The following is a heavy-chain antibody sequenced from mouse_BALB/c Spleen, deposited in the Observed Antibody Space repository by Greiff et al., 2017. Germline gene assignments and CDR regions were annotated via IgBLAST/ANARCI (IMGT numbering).Heavy chain of an antibody. D-gene: IGHD2-14*01. CDR2: ISSGGSYT. J-gene: IGHJ3*01. CDR3: ARRRYDGTY. CDR1: GFTFSSYG. Sequence: EVQRVESGGDLVKPGGSLKLSCAASGFTFSSYGMSWVRQTPDKRLEWVATISSGGSYTYYPDSVKGRFTISRDNAKNTLYLQMSSLKSEDTAMYYCARRRYDGTYWGQGTLVTVSA. V-gene: IGHV5-6*01.